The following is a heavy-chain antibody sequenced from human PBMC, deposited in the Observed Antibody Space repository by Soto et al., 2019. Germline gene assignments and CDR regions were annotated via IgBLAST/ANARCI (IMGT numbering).Heavy chain of an antibody. CDR1: GYTFTSYA. Sequence: ASVKVSCKASGYTFTSYAMHWVRQAPGQRLEWMGWINAGSGNTKYSQKFQGRVTITRDTSASTAYMELSSLRSEDTAVYYCAKDYYDSSGYYPPALLFDYWGQGTLVTVSS. V-gene: IGHV1-3*01. CDR3: AKDYYDSSGYYPPALLFDY. D-gene: IGHD3-22*01. CDR2: INAGSGNT. J-gene: IGHJ4*02.